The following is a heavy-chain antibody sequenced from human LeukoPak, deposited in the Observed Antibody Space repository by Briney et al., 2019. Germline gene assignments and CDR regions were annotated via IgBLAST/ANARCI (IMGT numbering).Heavy chain of an antibody. D-gene: IGHD3-22*01. J-gene: IGHJ6*03. CDR3: ARDRANYDSSGYYWSSYYYYYYYMDV. Sequence: GGSLRLSCAASGFTFNNYIMNWVRQAPGKGLEWVSSISSSSSYIYYADSVKGRFTISRDNAKNSLYLQMNSLRAEDTAVYYCARDRANYDSSGYYWSSYYYYYYYMDVWGKGTTVTISS. CDR1: GFTFNNYI. CDR2: ISSSSSYI. V-gene: IGHV3-21*01.